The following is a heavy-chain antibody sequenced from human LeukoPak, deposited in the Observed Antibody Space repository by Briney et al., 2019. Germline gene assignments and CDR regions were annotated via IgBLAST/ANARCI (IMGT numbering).Heavy chain of an antibody. Sequence: PGGSLRLSCAASGFTFSTNDMSWVRQPPGKGLEWVSSIDGSGNEIHYADSVKGRFSISRDNSRSTLYLQMNSLRTEDTALYYCAKGGPFSSSSQSYFDPWGQGTLVTVSS. J-gene: IGHJ5*02. D-gene: IGHD6-13*01. CDR3: AKGGPFSSSSQSYFDP. CDR2: IDGSGNEI. CDR1: GFTFSTND. V-gene: IGHV3-23*01.